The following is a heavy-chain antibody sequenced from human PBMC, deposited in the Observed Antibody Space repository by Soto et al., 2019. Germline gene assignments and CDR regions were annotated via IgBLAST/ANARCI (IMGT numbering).Heavy chain of an antibody. V-gene: IGHV3-23*01. CDR2: ISGNKMTT. J-gene: IGHJ1*01. CDR3: AKRRLNTITSLSDW. D-gene: IGHD3-16*02. CDR1: GFSFSEYG. Sequence: HPGGSLRLSCVASGFSFSEYGMSWVRQTPQRTLEWVASISGNKMTTFYPDSVKGRFFISRDNSDNTLHLQMNSLRDDDTAIYYCAKRRLNTITSLSDWWGQAVQVTVSS.